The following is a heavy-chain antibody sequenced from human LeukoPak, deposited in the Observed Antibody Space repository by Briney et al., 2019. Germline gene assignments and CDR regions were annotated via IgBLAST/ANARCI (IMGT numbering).Heavy chain of an antibody. D-gene: IGHD3-22*01. J-gene: IGHJ4*02. CDR3: RAYESSVLDY. V-gene: IGHV3-33*01. CDR2: IWYDGSHQ. Sequence: GGSLRLSCAASGFTFNSYGMHWVRQAPGKGLEWVALIWYDGSHQYYADSVKGRFTISRDNSKNTLYLQMNSLRAEDTAVYHCRAYESSVLDYWGQGTRVTVSS. CDR1: GFTFNSYG.